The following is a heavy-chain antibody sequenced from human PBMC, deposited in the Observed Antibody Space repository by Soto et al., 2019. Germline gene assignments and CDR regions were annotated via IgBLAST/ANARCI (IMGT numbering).Heavy chain of an antibody. CDR2: IYYAVST. J-gene: IGHJ4*02. CDR3: ARRIVATETFDY. CDR1: VGPMIIYS. D-gene: IGHD5-12*01. V-gene: IGHV4-59*08. Sequence: PKPLSLTCAVPVGPMIIYSWSWIRQPPGRGLEWIGCIYYAVSTKYNPSLNSLVTTSLDTTKNQFSLTVTSVAAADSAVYYCARRIVATETFDYWGQGTLVTVSS.